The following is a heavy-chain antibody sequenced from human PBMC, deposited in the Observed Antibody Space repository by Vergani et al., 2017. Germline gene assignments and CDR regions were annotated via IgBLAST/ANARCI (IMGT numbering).Heavy chain of an antibody. CDR3: ARLVVVAARGGYFDY. D-gene: IGHD2-15*01. V-gene: IGHV4-59*01. CDR1: GGSISSYY. CDR2: IYYSGST. J-gene: IGHJ4*02. Sequence: QVQLQESGPGLVKPSETLSLTCTVSGGSISSYYWSWIRPPPGKGLEWIGYIYYSGSTNYNPSLKSRVTISVDTSKNQFSLKLSSVTAADTAVYYCARLVVVAARGGYFDYWGQGTLVTVSS.